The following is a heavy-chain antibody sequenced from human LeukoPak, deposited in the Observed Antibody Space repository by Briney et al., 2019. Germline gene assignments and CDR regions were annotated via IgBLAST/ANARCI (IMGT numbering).Heavy chain of an antibody. D-gene: IGHD6-13*01. CDR3: AKSREGYSKLD. Sequence: GRSLRLSCVGSGFSFSNYGMHWVRQAPGKGLEWVAVISDDASHKYYADSVKGRFTISRDNSKNTLYLQMDSLRLEDTAVFYCAKSREGYSKLDWGQGTLVTVSS. V-gene: IGHV3-30*18. J-gene: IGHJ4*02. CDR1: GFSFSNYG. CDR2: ISDDASHK.